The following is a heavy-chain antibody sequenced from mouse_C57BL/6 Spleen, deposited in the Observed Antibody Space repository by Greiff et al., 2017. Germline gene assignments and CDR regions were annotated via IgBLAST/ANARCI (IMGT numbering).Heavy chain of an antibody. V-gene: IGHV1-80*01. CDR1: GYAFSSYW. Sequence: QVQLQQSGAELVKPGASVKISCKASGYAFSSYWMNWVKQRPGKGLEWIGQIYPGDGDTNYNGKFKGKATLTADKSSSTAYMQLSSLTSEDSAVYFCAREGVTGTMGYWGQGTTLTVSS. CDR2: IYPGDGDT. CDR3: AREGVTGTMGY. D-gene: IGHD4-1*01. J-gene: IGHJ2*01.